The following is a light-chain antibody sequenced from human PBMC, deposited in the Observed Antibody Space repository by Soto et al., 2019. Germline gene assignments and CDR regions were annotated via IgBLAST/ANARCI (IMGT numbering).Light chain of an antibody. CDR1: QSFRGL. V-gene: IGKV3-11*01. J-gene: IGKJ4*01. CDR3: QQYNNWRALT. CDR2: DAY. Sequence: EVVLTQSPVTLSLSPGEIATLSCRSSQSFRGLLAWYQQKPGQAPRLLIYDAYNRATGIPPRFSGSGSGTDFTLTISSLEPEDSAVYYCQQYNNWRALTFGGGTKVDIK.